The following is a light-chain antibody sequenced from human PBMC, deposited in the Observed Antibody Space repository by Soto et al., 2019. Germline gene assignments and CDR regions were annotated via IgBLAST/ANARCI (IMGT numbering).Light chain of an antibody. CDR1: QSVRRN. CDR2: GAS. V-gene: IGKV3-15*01. Sequence: ILGTHSPATPSGSSGERAAVSCRASQSVRRNLAWYQQKPGQAPRLLIYGASTRATGIPARFSGSGSGTAFTLTISSLPYEAFVVYHCEKHNNCPKWKFGQGNKVDIK. CDR3: EKHNNCPKWK. J-gene: IGKJ1*01.